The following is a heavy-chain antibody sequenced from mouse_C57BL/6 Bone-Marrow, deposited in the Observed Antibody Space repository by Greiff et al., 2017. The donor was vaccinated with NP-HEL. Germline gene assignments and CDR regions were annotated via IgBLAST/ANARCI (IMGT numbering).Heavy chain of an antibody. CDR2: IDPEDGDT. CDR1: GFNIKDYY. D-gene: IGHD1-1*01. J-gene: IGHJ3*01. Sequence: VQLQQSGAELVRPGASVKLSCTASGFNIKDYYMHWVKQRPEQGLEWIGRIDPEDGDTEYAPKFQGKATMTADTSSNTAYLQLSSLTSEDTAVYYCTTYPPTVVERAWFAYWGQGTLVTVSA. V-gene: IGHV14-1*01. CDR3: TTYPPTVVERAWFAY.